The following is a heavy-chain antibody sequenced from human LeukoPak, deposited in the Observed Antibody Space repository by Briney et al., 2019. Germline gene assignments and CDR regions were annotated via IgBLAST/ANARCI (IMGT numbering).Heavy chain of an antibody. CDR3: ASPGHIAAAGQLDY. D-gene: IGHD6-13*01. J-gene: IGHJ4*02. CDR2: IYYSGST. V-gene: IGHV4-39*01. Sequence: KPSETLSLTCTVSGGSISSSSYYWGWIRQPPGEGLEWIGSIYYSGSTYYNPSLKSRVTISVDTSKNQFSLKLSSVTAADTAVYYCASPGHIAAAGQLDYWGQGTLVTVSS. CDR1: GGSISSSSYY.